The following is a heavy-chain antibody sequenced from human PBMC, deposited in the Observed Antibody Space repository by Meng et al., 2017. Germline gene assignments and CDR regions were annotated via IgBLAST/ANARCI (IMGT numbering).Heavy chain of an antibody. CDR2: IYHSGST. CDR3: ARTTTVVTYAFDI. D-gene: IGHD4-23*01. J-gene: IGHJ3*02. V-gene: IGHV4-4*02. CDR1: GGSISSSNW. Sequence: SLRLSCAVSGGSISSSNWWSWVRQPPGKGLEWIGEIYHSGSTNYNPSLKSRVTISVDKSKNQFSLKLSSVTAADTAVYYCARTTTVVTYAFDIWGQGTMVTVSS.